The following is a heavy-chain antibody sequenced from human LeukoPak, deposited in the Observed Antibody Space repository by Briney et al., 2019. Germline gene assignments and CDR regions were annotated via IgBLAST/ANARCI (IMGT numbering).Heavy chain of an antibody. Sequence: GGSLRLSCAASGFTFSNAWMSWVRQAPGKGLEWVGRIKSKTDGWTTDYAAPVKGRFTISRDDSKNTLYLQMNSLKTEDTAVYYCTTDGSAYCGGDCYDYYYGMDVWGQGTTVTVSS. J-gene: IGHJ6*02. V-gene: IGHV3-15*01. CDR2: IKSKTDGWTT. CDR1: GFTFSNAW. CDR3: TTDGSAYCGGDCYDYYYGMDV. D-gene: IGHD2-21*02.